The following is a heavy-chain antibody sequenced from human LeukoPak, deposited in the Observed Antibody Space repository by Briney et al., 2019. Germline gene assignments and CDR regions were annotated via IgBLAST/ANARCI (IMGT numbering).Heavy chain of an antibody. D-gene: IGHD6-19*01. J-gene: IGHJ4*02. Sequence: SQTLSLTCAISGDSVSSNSAAWNWIRHSPSRGLEWLGRTYYRSKWCNNYAVSVKSRITVNPDTSKNQFSLQLNSVTPEDTAVYYCARSLLGAVAGTIAYFDYWGQGTLVTVSS. CDR1: GDSVSSNSAA. V-gene: IGHV6-1*01. CDR3: ARSLLGAVAGTIAYFDY. CDR2: TYYRSKWCN.